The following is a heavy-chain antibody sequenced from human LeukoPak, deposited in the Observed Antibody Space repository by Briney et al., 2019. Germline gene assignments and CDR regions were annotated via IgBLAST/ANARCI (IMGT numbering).Heavy chain of an antibody. CDR1: GFSIYNYY. J-gene: IGHJ3*02. CDR3: ARRVYLDSGAYHSDAFDI. Sequence: SETLSSTCTVSGFSIYNYYWSWIRQPPGKGLEWIGYIYYSGSTNYNPSLKSRVTISIDTSKSQFSLKLSSVTAADTAVYYCARRVYLDSGAYHSDAFDIWGQGTMVTVSS. V-gene: IGHV4-59*08. D-gene: IGHD3-22*01. CDR2: IYYSGST.